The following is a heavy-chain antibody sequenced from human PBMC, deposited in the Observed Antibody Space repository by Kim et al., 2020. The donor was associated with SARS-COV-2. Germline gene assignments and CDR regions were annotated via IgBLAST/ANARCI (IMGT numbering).Heavy chain of an antibody. CDR1: GFTVSSNY. J-gene: IGHJ6*02. CDR3: ARDGRPISYYYYGMDV. Sequence: GGSLRLSCAASGFTVSSNYMSWVRQAPGKGLEWVSVIYSGGSTYYADSVKGRFTISRDNSKNTLYLQMNSLRAEDTAVYYCARDGRPISYYYYGMDVWGQGTTVTVSS. D-gene: IGHD3-3*01. V-gene: IGHV3-53*01. CDR2: IYSGGST.